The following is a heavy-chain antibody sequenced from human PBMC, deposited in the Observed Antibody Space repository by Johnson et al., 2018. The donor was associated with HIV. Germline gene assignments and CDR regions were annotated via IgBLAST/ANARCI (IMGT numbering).Heavy chain of an antibody. J-gene: IGHJ3*02. D-gene: IGHD2-15*01. CDR1: GFTFSSYW. CDR3: ARVQILPDDVFNI. CDR2: INSDGTST. Sequence: VQLVESGGGVVQPGRSLRLSCAASGFTFSSYWMHWVRQAPGKGLVWVSRINSDGTSTMYADSVKGRFTISRDNAKNTLYLQMNSLGAEDTAVYYCARVQILPDDVFNIWGQGTMVTVSS. V-gene: IGHV3-74*03.